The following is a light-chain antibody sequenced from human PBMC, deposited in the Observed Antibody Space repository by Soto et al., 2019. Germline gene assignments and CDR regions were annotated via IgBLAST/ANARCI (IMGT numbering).Light chain of an antibody. CDR2: DSS. V-gene: IGKV3-11*01. CDR3: QKRNDWHLT. Sequence: EIVLTQSPATLSLSPGERATLSCRASQSVGSSLAWYQQKPGQAPRLLINDSSNRATGIPARFSGSGSGTDCNRTISSLEPEYFSVYSCQKRNDWHLTFGGGTKVEIK. CDR1: QSVGSS. J-gene: IGKJ4*01.